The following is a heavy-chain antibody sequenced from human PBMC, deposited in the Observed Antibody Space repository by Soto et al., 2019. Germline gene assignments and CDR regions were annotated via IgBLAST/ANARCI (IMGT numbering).Heavy chain of an antibody. Sequence: QVQLQESGPGLVKPSGTLSLTCAVSGDSFSSSNWWTWVRQPPGKGLEWIGDILHTGNTDYSPSLRSRVTISTDTSKKHCALNLTSVTATDTAVYFCARSPRRVGGKCYLDYWGQGVLVTVSS. CDR1: GDSFSSSNW. D-gene: IGHD3-16*02. CDR3: ARSPRRVGGKCYLDY. V-gene: IGHV4-4*02. J-gene: IGHJ4*02. CDR2: ILHTGNT.